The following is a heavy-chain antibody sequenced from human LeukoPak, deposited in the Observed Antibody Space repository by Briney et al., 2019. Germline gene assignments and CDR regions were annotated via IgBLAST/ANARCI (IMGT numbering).Heavy chain of an antibody. CDR3: ARYVRARTYYSGMEV. Sequence: GASVKVSYKCSGYTFTSYGISWVRHAPRQGLEWMGWSSAYNGNTNYAQKLQGRVTMTTDTSTSIAYMELRSLRSDDTAVYYCARYVRARTYYSGMEVWGKGTTVTVSS. CDR1: GYTFTSYG. CDR2: SSAYNGNT. J-gene: IGHJ6*04. D-gene: IGHD3-16*01. V-gene: IGHV1-18*04.